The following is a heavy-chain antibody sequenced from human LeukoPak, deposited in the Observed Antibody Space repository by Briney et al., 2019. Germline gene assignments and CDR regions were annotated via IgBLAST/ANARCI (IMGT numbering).Heavy chain of an antibody. CDR1: GFTFSDYY. CDR2: ISSSGSTI. CDR3: ARGPTYYDFWSGYSGDY. Sequence: GGSLRLSCAASGFTFSDYYMSWIRQAPGKGLEWVSYISSSGSTIYYADSVKGRFTISRDNAKNSLYLQMNSLRVEDTAVYYCARGPTYYDFWSGYSGDYWGQGTMVTVSS. V-gene: IGHV3-11*01. J-gene: IGHJ4*02. D-gene: IGHD3-3*01.